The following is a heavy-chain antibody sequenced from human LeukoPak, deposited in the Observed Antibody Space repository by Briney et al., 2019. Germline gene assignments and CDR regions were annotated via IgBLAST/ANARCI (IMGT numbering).Heavy chain of an antibody. Sequence: SVKVSCKASGGTFSSYAISWVRQAPGQGLEWMGGIIPIFGTANYAQKFQGRVTITADESTSTAYMELSSLRSEDTAVYYCARSRGYSYGYPPPLFDYWGQGTLVTVSS. J-gene: IGHJ4*02. D-gene: IGHD5-18*01. V-gene: IGHV1-69*13. CDR1: GGTFSSYA. CDR2: IIPIFGTA. CDR3: ARSRGYSYGYPPPLFDY.